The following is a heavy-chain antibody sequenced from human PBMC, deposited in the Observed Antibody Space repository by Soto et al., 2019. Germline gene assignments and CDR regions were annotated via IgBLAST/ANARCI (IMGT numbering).Heavy chain of an antibody. V-gene: IGHV1-18*01. CDR1: GYTFTSYG. CDR3: ARDQVDDILTGYSYYYYGMDV. CDR2: ISAYNGNT. Sequence: ASVKVSCKASGYTFTSYGISWVRQAPGQGLEWMGWISAYNGNTNYAQKLQGRVTMTTDTSTSTAYMELRSLRSDDTAVYYCARDQVDDILTGYSYYYYGMDVWGQGTTVTVSS. J-gene: IGHJ6*02. D-gene: IGHD3-9*01.